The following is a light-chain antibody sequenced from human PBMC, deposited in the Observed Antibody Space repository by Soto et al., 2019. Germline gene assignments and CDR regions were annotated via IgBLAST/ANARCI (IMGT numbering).Light chain of an antibody. CDR3: QQCDNLPFT. CDR1: QDIGNY. Sequence: DVQMTQSPSSLSASLGDRVTITCQASQDIGNYLNWYRLKPGKAPRLLIYEGYNLETGVPSVFIGGGSGTNFNLTISRLQPEDIATYFCQQCDNLPFTFGPGTKLEI. V-gene: IGKV1-33*01. J-gene: IGKJ2*01. CDR2: EGY.